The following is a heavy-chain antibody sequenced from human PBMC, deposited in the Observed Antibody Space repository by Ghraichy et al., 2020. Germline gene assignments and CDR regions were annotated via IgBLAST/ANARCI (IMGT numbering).Heavy chain of an antibody. Sequence: GGSLRLSCAASGFTFSSYWMHWVRQAPGKGLVWVSRINTDGSSTYYADSVKGRFTISRDNAKNTLYLQMNSLSAEDTALYYCATRSFIGAVQFDYWGQGTLVTVSS. CDR1: GFTFSSYW. J-gene: IGHJ4*02. CDR2: INTDGSST. D-gene: IGHD6-13*01. V-gene: IGHV3-74*01. CDR3: ATRSFIGAVQFDY.